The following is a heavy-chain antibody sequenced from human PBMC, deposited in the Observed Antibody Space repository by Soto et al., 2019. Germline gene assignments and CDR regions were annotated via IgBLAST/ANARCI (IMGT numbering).Heavy chain of an antibody. D-gene: IGHD3-3*01. V-gene: IGHV1-18*04. CDR3: ARGGYYDFWSGYYGLRRDNWFDP. J-gene: IGHJ5*02. CDR2: ISAYNGNT. Sequence: ASVKVSCKASGYTFTSYGISWVRQAPGQGLEWMGWISAYNGNTNYAQKLQGRVTMTTDTSTSTAYMELRSLRSDDTAVYYCARGGYYDFWSGYYGLRRDNWFDPWGQGTLVTVSS. CDR1: GYTFTSYG.